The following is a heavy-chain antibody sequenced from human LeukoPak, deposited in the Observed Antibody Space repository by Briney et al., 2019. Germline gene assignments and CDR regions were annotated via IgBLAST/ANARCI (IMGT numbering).Heavy chain of an antibody. V-gene: IGHV1-46*01. Sequence: ASVKVSCKTSGYSFTIFDINWVRQAPGQGLEWMGIINPSGGSTSYAQKFQGRVTMTRDTSTSTVYMELSSLRSEDTAVYYCAREGPNWFDPWGQGTLVTVSS. CDR1: GYSFTIFD. CDR2: INPSGGST. J-gene: IGHJ5*02. CDR3: AREGPNWFDP.